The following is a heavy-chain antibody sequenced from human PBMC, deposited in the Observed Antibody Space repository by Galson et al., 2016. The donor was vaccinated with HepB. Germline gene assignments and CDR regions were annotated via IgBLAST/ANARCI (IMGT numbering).Heavy chain of an antibody. CDR2: IYYRGTT. V-gene: IGHV4-39*01. CDR1: GGSISSTSYL. D-gene: IGHD1-14*01. J-gene: IGHJ4*02. Sequence: SETLSLTCTVSGGSISSTSYLWGWIRQPPGKGLEWIGTIYYRGTTYYNPSLKSRVTISVDTSRNQFSLKRSSVTAADTSVYYCARLAHGGTFFDYWGQGTLVTVSS. CDR3: ARLAHGGTFFDY.